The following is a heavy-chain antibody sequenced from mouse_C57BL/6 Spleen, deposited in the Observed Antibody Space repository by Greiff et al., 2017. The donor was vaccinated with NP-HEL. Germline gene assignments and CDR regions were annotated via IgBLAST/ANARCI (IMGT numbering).Heavy chain of an antibody. Sequence: VQLQQPGAELVKPGASVKLSCKASGYTFTSYWMQWVKQRPGQGLEWIGEIDPSDSYTNYNQKFKGKATLTVDTSSSTAYMQLSSLTSEDSAVYYCARGYGSIFAYWGQGTLVTVSA. D-gene: IGHD1-1*01. V-gene: IGHV1-50*01. CDR3: ARGYGSIFAY. CDR1: GYTFTSYW. J-gene: IGHJ3*01. CDR2: IDPSDSYT.